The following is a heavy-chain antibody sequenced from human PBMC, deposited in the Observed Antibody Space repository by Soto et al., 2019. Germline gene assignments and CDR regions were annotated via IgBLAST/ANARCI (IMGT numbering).Heavy chain of an antibody. J-gene: IGHJ6*02. D-gene: IGHD3-10*01. CDR1: GYSFTSYW. Sequence: GESLKISCKGSGYSFTSYWIGWVRQMPGKGLEWMGIIYPGDSDTRYSPSFQGQVTISADKSISTAYLQWSSLKASDTAMYYCARHRATMVRGVLGYYDGMDVWGQGTTVTVSS. CDR2: IYPGDSDT. CDR3: ARHRATMVRGVLGYYDGMDV. V-gene: IGHV5-51*01.